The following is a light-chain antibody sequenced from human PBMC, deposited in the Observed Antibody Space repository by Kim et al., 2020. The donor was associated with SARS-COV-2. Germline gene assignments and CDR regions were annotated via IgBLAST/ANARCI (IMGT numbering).Light chain of an antibody. CDR2: RAS. V-gene: IGKV1-5*03. CDR1: QDIGTW. Sequence: DIQMTQSPSTLSASVGDRVTVTCRASQDIGTWLAWYQQKPGKAPNLLIYRASSLESGVPSRFSGSGSGTGFTLTISSLQPDDFATYYCQHYSRFPYTFGQGTKLDI. CDR3: QHYSRFPYT. J-gene: IGKJ2*01.